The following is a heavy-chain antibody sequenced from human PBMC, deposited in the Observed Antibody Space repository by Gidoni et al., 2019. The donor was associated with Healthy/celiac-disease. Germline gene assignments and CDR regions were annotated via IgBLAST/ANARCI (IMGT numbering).Heavy chain of an antibody. V-gene: IGHV3-64*01. CDR2: ISSNGGST. Sequence: EVQLVESGGGLVKPGGSLRLSCAASGFTFSIYAMHWVRQAPGKGLEYVSAISSNGGSTYYANSVKGRFTISRDNSKNTLYLQMGSLRAEDMAVYYCARGQPFDYWGQGTLVTVSS. CDR1: GFTFSIYA. J-gene: IGHJ4*02. CDR3: ARGQPFDY.